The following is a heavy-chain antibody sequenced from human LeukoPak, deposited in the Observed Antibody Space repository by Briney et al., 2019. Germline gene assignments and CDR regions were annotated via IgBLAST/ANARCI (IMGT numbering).Heavy chain of an antibody. J-gene: IGHJ3*01. Sequence: GGSLRLSCAASRFTFSDYSMHWVRQAPGKGLEWVAVISYDGSNKYYADSVKGRFTTSRDNSKNTLYLQMNSLRAEDTALYYCAKEAGLFDVWGQGTMVTVSS. V-gene: IGHV3-30-3*01. CDR3: AKEAGLFDV. CDR2: ISYDGSNK. CDR1: RFTFSDYS.